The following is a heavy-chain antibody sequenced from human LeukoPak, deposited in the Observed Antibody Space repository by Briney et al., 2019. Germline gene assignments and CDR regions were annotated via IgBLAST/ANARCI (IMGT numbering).Heavy chain of an antibody. V-gene: IGHV3-33*06. Sequence: PGRSLRLSCAASGFTFSSYGMHWVRQAPGKGLEWVAVIWYDGSNKYYADSVKGRFTISRDNSKNTLYLQMNSLRAEDTAVYYCAKRTGESNAFDIWGQGTMVTVSS. J-gene: IGHJ3*02. CDR1: GFTFSSYG. D-gene: IGHD1-14*01. CDR2: IWYDGSNK. CDR3: AKRTGESNAFDI.